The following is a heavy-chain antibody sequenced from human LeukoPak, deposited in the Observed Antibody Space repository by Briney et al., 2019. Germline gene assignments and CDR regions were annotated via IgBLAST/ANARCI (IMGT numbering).Heavy chain of an antibody. Sequence: GGSLRLSCAASGFTFSTFAMHWVRQAPGKGLEWVAVISYDGTNKYYADPVKGRFTISRDNSKNTLFLQTDSLRAEDTAVYYCAGNSGRSGYWGQGTLVTVSS. V-gene: IGHV3-30*04. CDR3: AGNSGRSGY. CDR2: ISYDGTNK. J-gene: IGHJ4*02. D-gene: IGHD1-26*01. CDR1: GFTFSTFA.